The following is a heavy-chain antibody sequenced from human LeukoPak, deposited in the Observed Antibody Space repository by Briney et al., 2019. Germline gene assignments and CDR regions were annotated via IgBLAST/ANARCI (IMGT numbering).Heavy chain of an antibody. CDR1: GFTFSDYY. D-gene: IGHD6-19*01. Sequence: KTGGSLRLSCAASGFTFSDYYMSWIRQAPGKGLEWVSYISSSGSTIYYADSVKGRFTISRDNAKNSLYLQMNSLRAEDTAVYYCVRAGEEWLGSFDYWGQGTLVTVSS. J-gene: IGHJ4*02. CDR2: ISSSGSTI. V-gene: IGHV3-11*01. CDR3: VRAGEEWLGSFDY.